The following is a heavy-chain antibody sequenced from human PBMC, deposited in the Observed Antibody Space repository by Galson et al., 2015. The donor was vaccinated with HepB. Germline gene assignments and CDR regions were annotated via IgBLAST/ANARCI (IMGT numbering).Heavy chain of an antibody. V-gene: IGHV3-13*01. Sequence: SLRLSCAASGFTFSSYDMHWVRQATGKGLEWVSAIGTAGDTYYPGSVKGRFTISRENAKNSLYLQMNSLRAGDTAVYYCARVSRGGGLDYWGQGTLVTVSS. CDR2: IGTAGDT. J-gene: IGHJ4*02. CDR3: ARVSRGGGLDY. D-gene: IGHD3-16*01. CDR1: GFTFSSYD.